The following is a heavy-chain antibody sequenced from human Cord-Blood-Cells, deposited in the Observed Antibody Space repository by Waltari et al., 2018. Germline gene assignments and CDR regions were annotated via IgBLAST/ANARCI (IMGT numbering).Heavy chain of an antibody. V-gene: IGHV4-34*01. D-gene: IGHD2-2*01. J-gene: IGHJ5*02. CDR3: ARGLERDIVVVPAAIKLDP. Sequence: QVQLQQWGAGLLKPSETLSLTCAVYGGYFSGYYWSWIRQPPGKGLEWIGEINHSGSTNYNPSLKSRVTISVDTSKNQFSLKLSSVTAADTAVYYCARGLERDIVVVPAAIKLDPWGQGTLVTVSS. CDR1: GGYFSGYY. CDR2: INHSGST.